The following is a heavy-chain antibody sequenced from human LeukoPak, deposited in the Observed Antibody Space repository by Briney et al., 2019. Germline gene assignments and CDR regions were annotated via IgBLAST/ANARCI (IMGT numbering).Heavy chain of an antibody. J-gene: IGHJ4*02. CDR3: ARDKFSGYYSPFDY. CDR1: GFTFSSYS. CDR2: SQSFTGTT. Sequence: GGSLRLSCAASGFTFSSYSMNWIRQAPGKGLEWVSYSQSFTGTTSYADSVEGRFTISSDNAKNSLYLQMNSLRDEDTAVYYCARDKFSGYYSPFDYWGQGTLVTVSS. V-gene: IGHV3-48*02. D-gene: IGHD3-22*01.